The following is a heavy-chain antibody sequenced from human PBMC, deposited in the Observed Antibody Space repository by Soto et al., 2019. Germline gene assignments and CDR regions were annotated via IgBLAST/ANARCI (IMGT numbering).Heavy chain of an antibody. CDR1: GYTFTSYG. J-gene: IGHJ3*02. CDR3: ARDTPYYYDSSGWAAFDI. CDR2: ISAYNGNT. V-gene: IGHV1-18*04. Sequence: ASVKVSCKASGYTFTSYGISWVRQAPGQGLEWMGWISAYNGNTNYAQKLQGRVTMTTDTSTSTAYMEPRSLRSDDTAVYYCARDTPYYYDSSGWAAFDIWGQGTMVTVSS. D-gene: IGHD3-22*01.